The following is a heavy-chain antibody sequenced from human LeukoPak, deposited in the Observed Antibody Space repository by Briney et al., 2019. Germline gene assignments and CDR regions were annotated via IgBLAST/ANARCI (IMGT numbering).Heavy chain of an antibody. CDR1: GFTFDDYA. V-gene: IGHV3-9*01. CDR3: AKGKAARPESGRFDY. D-gene: IGHD6-6*01. J-gene: IGHJ4*02. Sequence: GGSLRLSCAASGFTFDDYAMHWVRQAPGKGLEWVSGISWNSGSIGYADSVKGRFTISRDNAKNSLYLQMNSLRAEDTALYYCAKGKAARPESGRFDYWGQGTLVTVPS. CDR2: ISWNSGSI.